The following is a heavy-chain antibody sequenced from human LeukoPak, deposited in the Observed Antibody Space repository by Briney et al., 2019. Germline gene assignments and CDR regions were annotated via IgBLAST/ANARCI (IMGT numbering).Heavy chain of an antibody. J-gene: IGHJ4*02. Sequence: GGSLRLSCAASGFTFSDYCMSWIRQAPGKGLEWVPYISSSGSTIYYADSVKGRFTISRDNAKNSLYLQMNSLRAEDTAVYYCARDIGYYDSSGYLHWGQGTLVTVSS. CDR3: ARDIGYYDSSGYLH. V-gene: IGHV3-11*01. CDR1: GFTFSDYC. CDR2: ISSSGSTI. D-gene: IGHD3-22*01.